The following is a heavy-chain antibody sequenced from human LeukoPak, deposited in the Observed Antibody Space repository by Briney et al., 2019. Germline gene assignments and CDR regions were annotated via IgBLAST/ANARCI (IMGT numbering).Heavy chain of an antibody. V-gene: IGHV3-23*01. CDR3: AKDRAGYSYGTFEA. J-gene: IGHJ4*02. D-gene: IGHD5-18*01. CDR1: GFTFSNYA. Sequence: GGSLRLSCAASGFTFSNYAMTWVRQAPGKGLEWVSSITNTGATTYYADSVKGRFTISRDNSKTTLYFQMNSLRVEDTAIYYCAKDRAGYSYGTFEAWGQGALVTVSS. CDR2: ITNTGATT.